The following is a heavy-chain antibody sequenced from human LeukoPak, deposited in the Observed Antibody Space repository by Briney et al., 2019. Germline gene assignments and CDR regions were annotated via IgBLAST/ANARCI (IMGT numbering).Heavy chain of an antibody. Sequence: PSETLSLTCTVSGGSISSSSYYWGWIRQPPGKGLEWIGSIYYSGSTYYNPSLKTLVTISVDTSKNQFSLKLSSVTAADTAVYYCARAIFGVGYYYYYMDVWGKGTTVTVSS. J-gene: IGHJ6*03. D-gene: IGHD3-3*01. CDR2: IYYSGST. V-gene: IGHV4-39*07. CDR1: GGSISSSSYY. CDR3: ARAIFGVGYYYYYMDV.